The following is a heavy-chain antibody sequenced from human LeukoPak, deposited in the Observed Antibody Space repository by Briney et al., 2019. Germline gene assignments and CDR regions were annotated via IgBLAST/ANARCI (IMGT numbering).Heavy chain of an antibody. CDR3: GSGYSYGQFDY. Sequence: GASVTVSCKASGGTFSSYAISWVRQAPGQGLEWMGGIIPIFGTANYAQKFQGRVTITTDESTSTAYMELSSLRSEDTAVYYCGSGYSYGQFDYWGQGTLVTVSS. V-gene: IGHV1-69*05. CDR1: GGTFSSYA. CDR2: IIPIFGTA. D-gene: IGHD5-18*01. J-gene: IGHJ4*02.